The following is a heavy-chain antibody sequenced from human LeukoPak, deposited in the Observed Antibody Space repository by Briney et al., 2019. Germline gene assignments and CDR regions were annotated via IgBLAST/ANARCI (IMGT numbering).Heavy chain of an antibody. CDR1: GGSISSYY. D-gene: IGHD7-27*01. CDR3: ASLTGEDAFDI. J-gene: IGHJ3*02. Sequence: SETLSLTCTVSGGSISSYYWSWIRQPPGKGLEWIGYIYYSGSTYYNPSLKSRVTISVDTSKNQFSLKLSSVTAADTAVYYCASLTGEDAFDIWGQGTMVTVSS. V-gene: IGHV4-59*06. CDR2: IYYSGST.